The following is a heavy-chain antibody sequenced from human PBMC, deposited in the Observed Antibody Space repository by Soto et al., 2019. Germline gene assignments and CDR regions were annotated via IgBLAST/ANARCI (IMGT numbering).Heavy chain of an antibody. J-gene: IGHJ4*02. V-gene: IGHV3-33*01. Sequence: QVQLVESGGGVVQPGRSLRLSCAASGFTFSIYGMHWVRQAPGKGLEWVALIWFDGSNKYYADSVKGRFTISRDNSKNTLDLQMNSLGAEDTGVYYCAGVGITGTTFRGFDYWGQGTLVTGSS. CDR1: GFTFSIYG. D-gene: IGHD1-20*01. CDR3: AGVGITGTTFRGFDY. CDR2: IWFDGSNK.